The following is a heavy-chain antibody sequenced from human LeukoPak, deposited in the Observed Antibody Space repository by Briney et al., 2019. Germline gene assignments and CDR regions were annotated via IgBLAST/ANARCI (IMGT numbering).Heavy chain of an antibody. CDR2: ISTSSSYI. J-gene: IGHJ5*02. CDR3: ARGADGVSSNSRGWFDP. CDR1: GFTFSSYS. Sequence: PGGSLRVSCAASGFTFSSYSMNWVRQAPGKGLEWGSSISTSSSYIYYADSVKGRFTISRDNARNSLYLQMNTLRAEDTAVYSCARGADGVSSNSRGWFDPWGQGTLVTASS. V-gene: IGHV3-21*01. D-gene: IGHD2-15*01.